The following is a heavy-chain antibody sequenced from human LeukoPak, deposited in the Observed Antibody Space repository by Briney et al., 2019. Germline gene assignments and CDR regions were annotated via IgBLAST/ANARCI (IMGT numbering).Heavy chain of an antibody. CDR2: IYSGGST. CDR1: GFTVSSNY. J-gene: IGHJ4*02. CDR3: ARGFYYDILTGYSY. V-gene: IGHV3-53*01. D-gene: IGHD3-9*01. Sequence: GGSLRLSCAASGFTVSSNYMSWVRQAPGKGLEWVSVIYSGGSTYYADSVKGRFTISRDNSKNTLYLQMNSLRAEDTAVYYCARGFYYDILTGYSYWGQGTLVTVSS.